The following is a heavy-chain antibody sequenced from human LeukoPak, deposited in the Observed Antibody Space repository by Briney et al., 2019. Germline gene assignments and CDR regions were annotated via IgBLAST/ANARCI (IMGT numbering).Heavy chain of an antibody. CDR1: GYSFTSNW. Sequence: GESLKISCKGSGYSFTSNWISWVRQMPGKGLEWMGRIDPSDSYTNYSPSFEGHVTISADKSISTAYLQWSSLKASDTSMYYCARGQQLFDPWGQGTLVTVSS. J-gene: IGHJ5*02. V-gene: IGHV5-10-1*01. CDR2: IDPSDSYT. D-gene: IGHD6-13*01. CDR3: ARGQQLFDP.